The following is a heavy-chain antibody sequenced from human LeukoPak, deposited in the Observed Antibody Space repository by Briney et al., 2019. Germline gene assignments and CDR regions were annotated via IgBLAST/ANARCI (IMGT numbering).Heavy chain of an antibody. D-gene: IGHD1-26*01. V-gene: IGHV3-23*01. J-gene: IGHJ6*03. CDR2: LTGSGGST. CDR3: AKDGVVGARRNYMDV. Sequence: GRSLRLSCAASGFTFDDYAMNWVRQAPGKGLEWVSSLTGSGGSTHYGDSVKGRFTISRDNSKNTLYLQMNSLRAEDTAVYYCAKDGVVGARRNYMDVWGKGTTVTVSS. CDR1: GFTFDDYA.